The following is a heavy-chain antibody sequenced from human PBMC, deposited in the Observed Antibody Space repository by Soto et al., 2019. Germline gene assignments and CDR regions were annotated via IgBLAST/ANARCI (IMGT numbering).Heavy chain of an antibody. CDR2: IYSGGST. CDR3: GRDIVATL. D-gene: IGHD5-12*01. CDR1: GFTVSSNY. Sequence: EVQLVESGGGLVQPGGSLRLSCAASGFTVSSNYMSWVRQAPGKGLEWVSVIYSGGSTYYADSVKGRFTISRDNSKNTLYLQMNSLRAGDTAVYYCGRDIVATLWGQGTLVTVSS. V-gene: IGHV3-66*01. J-gene: IGHJ4*02.